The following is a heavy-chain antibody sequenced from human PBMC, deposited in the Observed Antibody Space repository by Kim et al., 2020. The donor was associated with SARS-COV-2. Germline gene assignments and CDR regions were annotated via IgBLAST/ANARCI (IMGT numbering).Heavy chain of an antibody. CDR2: ISYDGSNK. J-gene: IGHJ4*02. V-gene: IGHV3-30*18. D-gene: IGHD3-22*01. CDR1: GFTFSSYG. Sequence: GGSLRLSCAASGFTFSSYGMHWVRQAPGKGLEWVAVISYDGSNKYYADSVKGRFTISRDNSKNTLYLQMNSLRAEDTAVYYCAKDLRAPKFYYDSSGYYNTFDYWGQGTLVTVSS. CDR3: AKDLRAPKFYYDSSGYYNTFDY.